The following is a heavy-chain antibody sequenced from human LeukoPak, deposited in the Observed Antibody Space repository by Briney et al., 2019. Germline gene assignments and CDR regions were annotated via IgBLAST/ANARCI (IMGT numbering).Heavy chain of an antibody. CDR1: GYSFTSYW. D-gene: IGHD2-2*03. CDR2: IYPGDSDT. J-gene: IGHJ5*02. Sequence: GESLKISCKGSGYSFTSYWIGWVRQMPGKGLEWMGIIYPGDSDTRYSPSFQGQATISADKSISTAYLQWSSLKASDTAMYYCARIGYCSSTSCQKLGYNWFDPWGQGALVTVSS. CDR3: ARIGYCSSTSCQKLGYNWFDP. V-gene: IGHV5-51*01.